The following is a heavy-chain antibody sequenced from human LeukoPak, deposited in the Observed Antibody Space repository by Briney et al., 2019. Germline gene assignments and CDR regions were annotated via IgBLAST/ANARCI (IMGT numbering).Heavy chain of an antibody. V-gene: IGHV3-33*01. CDR3: ASELPTGVEGYSGYFDY. CDR2: IRYDGSNK. CDR1: GFTFTSYG. Sequence: GGSLRLSCAASGFTFTSYGMYWVRQAAGKGLEWVAVIRYDGSNKYYADSVKGRFTISRDNSKNTLYLQMNSLRAEDTAVYYCASELPTGVEGYSGYFDYWGQGTLVTVSS. J-gene: IGHJ4*02. D-gene: IGHD5-12*01.